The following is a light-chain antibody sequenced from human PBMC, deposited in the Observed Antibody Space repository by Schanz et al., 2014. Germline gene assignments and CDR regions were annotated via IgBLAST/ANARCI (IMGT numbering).Light chain of an antibody. CDR2: AAS. CDR3: QQYNSQGT. V-gene: IGKV3-15*01. J-gene: IGKJ1*01. Sequence: EIVMTQSPATLSVSPGERATLSCRASQSVASNLAWYQQKPGQAPRLLIYAASTRATGIPARFSGSGSGTEFTLTISSLQPDDFATYYCQQYNSQGTFGQGTKVEIK. CDR1: QSVASN.